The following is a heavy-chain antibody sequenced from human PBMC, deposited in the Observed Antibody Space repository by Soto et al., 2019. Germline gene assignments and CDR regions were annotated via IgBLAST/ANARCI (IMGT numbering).Heavy chain of an antibody. CDR1: GFTFSSYG. D-gene: IGHD6-19*01. J-gene: IGHJ4*02. V-gene: IGHV3-33*01. CDR2: IWYDGSNK. Sequence: GGSLRLSCAASGFTFSSYGMHWVRQAPGKGLEWVAVIWYDGSNKYYADSVKGRFTISRDNSKNTLYLQMNSLRAEDTAVYYCARDTRDSSGWCIFDYWGQGTLVTVSS. CDR3: ARDTRDSSGWCIFDY.